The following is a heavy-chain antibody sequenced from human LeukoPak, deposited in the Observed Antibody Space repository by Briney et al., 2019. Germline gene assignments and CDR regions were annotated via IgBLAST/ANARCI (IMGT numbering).Heavy chain of an antibody. Sequence: GGSLRLSCVASGFAFSQFPVHWVRQAPGKRLEWVAFISHDGGNKKYGDSVKGRFTISGDNSKNTLYLELHSLRTEDTAVYYCARARRSGGITMIRGVKDRGWFDPWGQGTLVTVSS. CDR3: ARARRSGGITMIRGVKDRGWFDP. V-gene: IGHV3-30*03. CDR2: ISHDGGNK. D-gene: IGHD3-10*01. CDR1: GFAFSQFP. J-gene: IGHJ5*02.